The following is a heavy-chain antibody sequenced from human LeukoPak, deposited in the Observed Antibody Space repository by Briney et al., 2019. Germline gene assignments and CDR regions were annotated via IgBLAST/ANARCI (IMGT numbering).Heavy chain of an antibody. D-gene: IGHD3-16*01. V-gene: IGHV4-31*03. CDR3: ATTVGSYFDY. CDR2: IYYSGST. CDR1: GGSISSGGYY. Sequence: SETLSLTCTVSGGSISSGGYYWSWIRQHPGKGVEWIGYIYYSGSTYYNPSLNSRVTMSVDTSENQFSLKLSSVTAADSAVYYCATTVGSYFDYWSQGTLVTVSS. J-gene: IGHJ4*02.